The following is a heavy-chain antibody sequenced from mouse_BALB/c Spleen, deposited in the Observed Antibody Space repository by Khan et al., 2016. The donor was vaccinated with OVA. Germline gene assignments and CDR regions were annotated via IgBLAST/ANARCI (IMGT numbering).Heavy chain of an antibody. D-gene: IGHD2-12*01. J-gene: IGHJ4*01. CDR2: IWSDGST. CDR1: GFSLTNYG. V-gene: IGHV2-6-1*01. CDR3: ARHPYYNYDLIDY. Sequence: QIQLQQSGPGLVEPSQSLSITCTITGFSLTNYGVHWVRQPPGKGLEWLVVIWSDGSTTYNPALKSRLTITKDNSKSQVFLKMNSLQTDDTAIYCCARHPYYNYDLIDYWGQGTLVTVS.